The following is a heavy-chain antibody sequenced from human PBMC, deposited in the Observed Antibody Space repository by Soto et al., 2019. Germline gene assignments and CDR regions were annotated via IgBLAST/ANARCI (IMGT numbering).Heavy chain of an antibody. CDR2: IYYSGST. V-gene: IGHV4-39*01. CDR1: GGSISSSIYY. Sequence: SETLSLTCTVSGGSISSSIYYWGWIRQPPGKGLEWIGSIYYSGSTYYNPSLKSRVTISVDTSKNQFSLKLSSVTAADTAVYYCARHGLRPQVDPWGQGTLVTVSS. J-gene: IGHJ5*02. CDR3: ARHGLRPQVDP. D-gene: IGHD3-10*01.